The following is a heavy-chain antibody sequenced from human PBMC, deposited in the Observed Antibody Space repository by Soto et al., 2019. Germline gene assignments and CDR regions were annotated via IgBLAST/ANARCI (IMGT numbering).Heavy chain of an antibody. Sequence: QLVQSGSEVKKPGSSVKVSCQASGGTFSGYVVTWVRQAPGQGLEWMGEFVPLFGTTNYAQRFSGRITITAEESTSTAYMELRTLRSADTAVYYCATHGLGVSSHPHFEPWGQGTLATVSS. CDR1: GGTFSGYV. D-gene: IGHD3-16*01. V-gene: IGHV1-69*01. CDR3: ATHGLGVSSHPHFEP. CDR2: FVPLFGTT. J-gene: IGHJ5*02.